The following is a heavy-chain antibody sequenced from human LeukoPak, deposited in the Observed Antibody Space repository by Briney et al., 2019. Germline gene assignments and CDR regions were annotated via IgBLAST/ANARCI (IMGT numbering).Heavy chain of an antibody. CDR1: GFTFSNYG. Sequence: GRSLRLSCAASGFTFSNYGMHWVRQAPGKGLEWVAFIRYDGDSTHYADSVKGRFTISRDNSENTLHLQMSSLRAEDTAVYYCAKGRGYCSGGSCYSDYWGQGTLVTVSS. D-gene: IGHD2-15*01. CDR3: AKGRGYCSGGSCYSDY. V-gene: IGHV3-30*02. J-gene: IGHJ4*02. CDR2: IRYDGDST.